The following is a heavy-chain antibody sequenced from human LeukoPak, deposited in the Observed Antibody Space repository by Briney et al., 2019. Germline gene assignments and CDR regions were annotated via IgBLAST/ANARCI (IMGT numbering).Heavy chain of an antibody. CDR3: ARLDYYFDY. V-gene: IGHV3-7*01. CDR2: IKQDGSEK. Sequence: GGSLRLSCAASGFTFSSYAMSWVRQAPGKGLEWVANIKQDGSEKNYVDSVKGRFTISRDNAKNSLYLHMNSLRAEDTAVYYCARLDYYFDYWGQGTLVTVSS. CDR1: GFTFSSYA. J-gene: IGHJ4*02. D-gene: IGHD3/OR15-3a*01.